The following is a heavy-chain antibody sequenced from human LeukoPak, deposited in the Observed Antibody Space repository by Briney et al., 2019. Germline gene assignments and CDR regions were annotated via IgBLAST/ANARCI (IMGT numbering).Heavy chain of an antibody. CDR3: ARDRAAADLDY. CDR1: GFTFSSYG. Sequence: GRSLRLSCAASGFTFSSYGMHWVRQAPGKGLEWVAVVWYDGSNKFYADSVKGRFTISRDNSKNTLYLQMNSLRAEDTAVYYCARDRAAADLDYWGQGTLVTVSS. V-gene: IGHV3-33*01. D-gene: IGHD6-13*01. J-gene: IGHJ4*02. CDR2: VWYDGSNK.